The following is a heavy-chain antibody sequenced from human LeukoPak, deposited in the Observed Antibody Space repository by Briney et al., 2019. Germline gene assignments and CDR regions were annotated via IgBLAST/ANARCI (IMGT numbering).Heavy chain of an antibody. CDR1: GGSISSGGYS. Sequence: PSETLSLTCAVSGGSISSGGYSWSWIRQPPGKGLEWIGYIYYSGSTYYNPSLKSRVTISVDTSKNQFSLKLSSVTAADTAVYYCARENYVWGSYRARFDYWGQGTLVTVSS. CDR3: ARENYVWGSYRARFDY. V-gene: IGHV4-30-4*07. J-gene: IGHJ4*02. D-gene: IGHD3-16*02. CDR2: IYYSGST.